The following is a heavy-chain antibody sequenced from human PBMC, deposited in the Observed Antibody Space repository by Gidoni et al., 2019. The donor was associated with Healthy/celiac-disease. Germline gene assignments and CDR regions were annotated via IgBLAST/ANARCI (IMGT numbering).Heavy chain of an antibody. Sequence: EVQLVESGGGLVKPGGSLRLSCEASGFTFSSYSMNWVRQAPGKGLEWVSSISSSSSYIYYADSVKGRFTISRDNAKNSLYLQMNSLRAEDTAVYYCARVAEYQLLLPFDYWGQGTLVTVSS. D-gene: IGHD2-2*01. CDR3: ARVAEYQLLLPFDY. V-gene: IGHV3-21*01. CDR2: ISSSSSYI. CDR1: GFTFSSYS. J-gene: IGHJ4*02.